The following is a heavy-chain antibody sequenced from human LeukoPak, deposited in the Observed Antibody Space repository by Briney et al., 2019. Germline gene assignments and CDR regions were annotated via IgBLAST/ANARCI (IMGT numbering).Heavy chain of an antibody. V-gene: IGHV3-7*04. Sequence: GGSLRLSCTASGFILSDYWMSWVRQAPGKGLEWMAYIKQDGSEIKYVDSVEGRFTISRDNAKNSLYLQMNSLRAEYTAVYYFARALISRCLFDLWGRGTLVTVSS. CDR1: GFILSDYW. D-gene: IGHD2-15*01. CDR2: IKQDGSEI. J-gene: IGHJ2*01. CDR3: ARALISRCLFDL.